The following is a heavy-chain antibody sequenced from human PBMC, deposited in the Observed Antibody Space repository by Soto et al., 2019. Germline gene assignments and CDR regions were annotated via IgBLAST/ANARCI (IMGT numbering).Heavy chain of an antibody. D-gene: IGHD3-22*01. V-gene: IGHV6-1*01. Sequence: SQTLSLTCASSGDSVSSNSAAWNWIRQSPSRGLEWLGRTYYRSKWYNDYAVSVKSRITINPDTSKNQFSLQLNSVTPEDTAVYYCAREPEEYYDKRSGAPMIYYFDYWGQGTLVTVSS. CDR2: TYYRSKWYN. CDR3: AREPEEYYDKRSGAPMIYYFDY. CDR1: GDSVSSNSAA. J-gene: IGHJ4*02.